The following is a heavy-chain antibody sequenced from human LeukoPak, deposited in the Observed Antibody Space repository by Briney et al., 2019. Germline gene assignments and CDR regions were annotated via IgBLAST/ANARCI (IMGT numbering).Heavy chain of an antibody. J-gene: IGHJ2*01. CDR2: NYYSGST. Sequence: SETLSLTCTVSGGSISSGGYYWSWIRQHPGKGLEWIGYNYYSGSTYYNPSLKSRVTISVDTSKNQFSLKLSSVTAADTAVYFCGAAAGTWYFDLWGRGTLVTVSS. CDR3: GAAAGTWYFDL. CDR1: GGSISSGGYY. D-gene: IGHD6-13*01. V-gene: IGHV4-31*03.